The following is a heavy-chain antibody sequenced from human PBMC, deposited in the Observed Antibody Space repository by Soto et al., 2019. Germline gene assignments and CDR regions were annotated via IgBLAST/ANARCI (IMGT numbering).Heavy chain of an antibody. CDR1: GFTFSSYS. D-gene: IGHD6-6*01. V-gene: IGHV3-21*01. CDR3: ATWSIAASYFDY. J-gene: IGHJ4*02. Sequence: GGSLRLSCAASGFTFSSYSMNWVRQAPGKGLEWVSSISSSSSYIYYADSVKGRFTISRDNAKNSLYLQMNSLRAEDTAVYYYATWSIAASYFDYWGQGTLVTVSS. CDR2: ISSSSSYI.